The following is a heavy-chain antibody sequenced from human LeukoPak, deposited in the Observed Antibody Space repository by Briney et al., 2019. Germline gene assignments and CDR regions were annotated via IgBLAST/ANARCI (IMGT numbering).Heavy chain of an antibody. D-gene: IGHD2-2*01. CDR1: GFTFSSYA. Sequence: GGSLRLSCAASGFTFSSYAMHWVRQAPGKGLEWVAVISYDGSNKYYADSVKGRFTISRDNSKNTLYLQMNSLRAEDTAVYYCARGYCSSTSCYPLDYWGQGTPVTVSS. V-gene: IGHV3-30-3*01. J-gene: IGHJ4*02. CDR3: ARGYCSSTSCYPLDY. CDR2: ISYDGSNK.